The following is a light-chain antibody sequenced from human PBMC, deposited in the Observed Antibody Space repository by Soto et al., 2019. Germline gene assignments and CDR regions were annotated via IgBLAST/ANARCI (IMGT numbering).Light chain of an antibody. CDR2: GAT. V-gene: IGKV3-20*01. CDR1: QSIGYNY. CDR3: QQYGALPRT. J-gene: IGKJ1*01. Sequence: EIVLTQSPGTLSLSPGERATLSCRASQSIGYNYLAWYQQKPGQAPRLLIYGATTRATGIPGRFSGSGSETDFTLTVSRLEPEDFAVYYCQQYGALPRTFGQGTKVDIK.